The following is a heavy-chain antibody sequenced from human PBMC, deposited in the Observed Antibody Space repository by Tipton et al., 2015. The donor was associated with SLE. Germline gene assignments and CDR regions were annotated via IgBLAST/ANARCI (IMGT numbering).Heavy chain of an antibody. D-gene: IGHD2-15*01. CDR2: ISSSGSTI. V-gene: IGHV3-48*03. CDR3: ARSGYCSGGSCPGYLDY. CDR1: GFTFSSYE. J-gene: IGHJ4*02. Sequence: GSLRLSCAASGFTFSSYEMNWVRQAPGKGLEWVSYISSSGSTIYYADSVKGRFTISRDNAKNSLYLQMNSLRAEDTAVYYCARSGYCSGGSCPGYLDYWGQGTLVTVSS.